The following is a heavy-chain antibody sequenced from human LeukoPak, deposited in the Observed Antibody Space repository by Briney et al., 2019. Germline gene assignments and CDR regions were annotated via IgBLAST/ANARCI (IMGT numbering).Heavy chain of an antibody. Sequence: SETLSLTCAVYGGSFSGYYWSWIRQPPGKGLEWIGEINHSGSTNYNPSLKSRVTISVDTSKNQFSLKLSSVTAADTAVYYCARLYYGSGTRNPWGQGTLVTVSS. CDR2: INHSGST. J-gene: IGHJ5*02. CDR3: ARLYYGSGTRNP. CDR1: GGSFSGYY. D-gene: IGHD3-10*01. V-gene: IGHV4-34*01.